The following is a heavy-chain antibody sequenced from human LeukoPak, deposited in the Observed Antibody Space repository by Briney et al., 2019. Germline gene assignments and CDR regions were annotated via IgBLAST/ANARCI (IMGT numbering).Heavy chain of an antibody. J-gene: IGHJ4*02. CDR1: GDSIRSGTYY. D-gene: IGHD3-10*01. V-gene: IGHV4-61*02. CDR3: ARGGGATRIDY. Sequence: SETLSLTCSVSGDSIRSGTYYWSWIRQPAGKGLEWIGRIYTSGSTSYNPALKSRVTISVDTSKNQLSLKLTSGTAADTAVYYCARGGGATRIDYWGQGTLVTVSS. CDR2: IYTSGST.